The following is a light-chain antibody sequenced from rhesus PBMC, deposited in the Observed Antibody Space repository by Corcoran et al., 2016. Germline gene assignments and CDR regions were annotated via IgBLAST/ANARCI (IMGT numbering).Light chain of an antibody. V-gene: IGKV1-22*01. CDR1: QSISSW. Sequence: DIQMTQSPSSLSASVGDTVTITCRASQSISSWLAWYQQKPGKAPKSLIYKASGLQSGVPSRFSGCGSGTDFTLPISCLLSEDFATSYCQQTNAYPYSFGQGPTVEIK. J-gene: IGKJ2*01. CDR2: KAS. CDR3: QQTNAYPYS.